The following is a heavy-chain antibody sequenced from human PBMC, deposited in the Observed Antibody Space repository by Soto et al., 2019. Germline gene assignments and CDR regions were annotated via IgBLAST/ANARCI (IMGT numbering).Heavy chain of an antibody. D-gene: IGHD2-15*01. J-gene: IGHJ6*02. Sequence: PVKVSCKAPGGTFSSYAISWVRQAPGQGLEWMGGIIPIFGTANYAQRFQGSVTITADESTSTAYMELSSLRSEDTAVYYGAGSVSFRYRLLNRGMGVWRQGPT. CDR1: GGTFSSYA. CDR2: IIPIFGTA. V-gene: IGHV1-69*13. CDR3: AGSVSFRYRLLNRGMGV.